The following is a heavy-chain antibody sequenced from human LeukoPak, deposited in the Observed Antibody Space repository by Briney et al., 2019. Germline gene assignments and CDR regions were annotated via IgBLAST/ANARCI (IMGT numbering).Heavy chain of an antibody. J-gene: IGHJ5*02. V-gene: IGHV3-21*01. CDR2: ISSSSSYI. CDR3: ARDLAIFGVVMYNWFDP. Sequence: AGGSLRLSCAASGFTFSSYSMNWVRQAPGKGLEWVSSISSSSSYIYYADSVKGRFTISRDNAKNSLYLQMNSLGAEDTAVYYCARDLAIFGVVMYNWFDPWGQGTLVTVSS. CDR1: GFTFSSYS. D-gene: IGHD3-3*01.